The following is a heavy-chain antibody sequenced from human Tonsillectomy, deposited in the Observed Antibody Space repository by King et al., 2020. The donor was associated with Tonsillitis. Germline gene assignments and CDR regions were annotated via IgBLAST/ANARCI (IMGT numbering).Heavy chain of an antibody. D-gene: IGHD6-13*01. CDR2: IYYSGST. J-gene: IGHJ4*02. Sequence: QLQESGPGLVKPSETLSLTCTVSGGSISSYYWSWIRQPPGKGLEWIGHIYYSGSTSYNPSLKSRVTISVDTSKNQFSLKLNSVTAADTAVYYCARGVYIPPRFYYWGQGTLVTVSS. V-gene: IGHV4-59*01. CDR1: GGSISSYY. CDR3: ARGVYIPPRFYY.